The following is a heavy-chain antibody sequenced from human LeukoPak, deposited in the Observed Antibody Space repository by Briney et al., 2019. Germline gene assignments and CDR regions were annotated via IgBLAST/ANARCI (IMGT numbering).Heavy chain of an antibody. V-gene: IGHV1-8*01. J-gene: IGHJ6*03. D-gene: IGHD2-2*01. CDR2: MNPNSGNT. Sequence: ASVKVSCKASGYTFTSYDINWVRRATGQGLEWMGWMNPNSGNTGYAQKFQGRVTMTRNTSISTAYMELSSLRSEDTAVYYCARGLEYQLLFKYYYYYYMDVWGKGTTVTVSS. CDR1: GYTFTSYD. CDR3: ARGLEYQLLFKYYYYYYMDV.